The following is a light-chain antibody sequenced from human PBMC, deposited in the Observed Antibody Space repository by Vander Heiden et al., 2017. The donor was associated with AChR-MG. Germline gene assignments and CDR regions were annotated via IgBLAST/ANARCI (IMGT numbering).Light chain of an antibody. Sequence: DMGWTNSPLSLPVTPGEPASISCRSRQSRLHSNGYNYLDWYLQKPGQSPQLLIYLGSNRASGVPDRFSGSGSGTDFTLKISRVEAEDVGVYYCMQALQTPYTFGQGTKLEIK. CDR1: QSRLHSNGYNY. CDR3: MQALQTPYT. CDR2: LGS. V-gene: IGKV2-28*01. J-gene: IGKJ2*01.